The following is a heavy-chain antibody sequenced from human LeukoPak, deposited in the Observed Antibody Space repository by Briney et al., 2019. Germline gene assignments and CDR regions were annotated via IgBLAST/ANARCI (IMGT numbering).Heavy chain of an antibody. Sequence: SETLSLTCTVSGGSISSSSYYWGWIRQPPGKGLEWIGSIYYSGSTYYNPSLKSRVTISVDTSKNQFSLKLSSVTAADTAVYYCARHGSGSYFSWGQRTLVTVSS. D-gene: IGHD1-26*01. V-gene: IGHV4-39*01. J-gene: IGHJ4*02. CDR3: ARHGSGSYFS. CDR1: GGSISSSSYY. CDR2: IYYSGST.